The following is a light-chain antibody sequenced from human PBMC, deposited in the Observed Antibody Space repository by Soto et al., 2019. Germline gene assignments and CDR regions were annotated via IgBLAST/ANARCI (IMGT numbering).Light chain of an antibody. CDR1: QSVSSSD. CDR2: GAS. J-gene: IGKJ1*01. V-gene: IGKV3-20*01. CDR3: QQYDNWPVT. Sequence: EVVVTQSPGTLSLKKGERATLSCRASQSVSSSDLAWYQQKPGQAPRLLISGASGRATGIPDRFSASGSGTDFTLTISSLEPEDFAVYYCQQYDNWPVTFGQGTKVDIK.